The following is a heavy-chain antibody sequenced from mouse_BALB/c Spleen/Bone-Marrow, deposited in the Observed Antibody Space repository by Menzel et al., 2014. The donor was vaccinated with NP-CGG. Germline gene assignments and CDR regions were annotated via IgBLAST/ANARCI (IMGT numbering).Heavy chain of an antibody. V-gene: IGHV1S135*01. CDR2: IDPYNGGP. CDR3: ARGRSYYFDY. CDR1: GYAFASYN. J-gene: IGHJ2*01. Sequence: VQLQQSGPELVKPGASVKVSCKASGYAFASYNMHWVKQSHGKSLEWIGYIDPYNGGPRYNQKFKDKATLTVDKSFSTAYMHLNRLTSEDPAVYYCARGRSYYFDYWGQGTILTVSS. D-gene: IGHD1-1*01.